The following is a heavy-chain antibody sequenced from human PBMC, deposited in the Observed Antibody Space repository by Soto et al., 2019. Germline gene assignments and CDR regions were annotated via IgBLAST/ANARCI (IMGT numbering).Heavy chain of an antibody. CDR1: GFTFSSYG. J-gene: IGHJ2*01. CDR2: ISYDGSNK. V-gene: IGHV3-30*03. Sequence: QVQLVESGGGVVQPGRSLRLSCAASGFTFSSYGMHWVRQAPGKGLEGGAVISYDGSNKYYADSVKGRFTISRDNSKNTLYLQMNSLRAEDTAVYYCAIGGSGSYPEGWYFDLWGRGTLVTVSS. CDR3: AIGGSGSYPEGWYFDL. D-gene: IGHD1-26*01.